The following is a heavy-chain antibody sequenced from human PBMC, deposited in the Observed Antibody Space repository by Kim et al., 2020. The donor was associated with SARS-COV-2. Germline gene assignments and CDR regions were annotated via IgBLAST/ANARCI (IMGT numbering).Heavy chain of an antibody. V-gene: IGHV3-43*02. D-gene: IGHD3-22*01. CDR3: AKMRADYYDSSGYLDY. CDR1: GFTFDDYA. Sequence: GGSLRLSCAASGFTFDDYAMHWVRQAPGKGLEWVSLISGDGGSTYYADSVKGRFTISRDNSKNSLYLQMNSLRTEDTALYYCAKMRADYYDSSGYLDYWGQGTLVTVSS. CDR2: ISGDGGST. J-gene: IGHJ4*02.